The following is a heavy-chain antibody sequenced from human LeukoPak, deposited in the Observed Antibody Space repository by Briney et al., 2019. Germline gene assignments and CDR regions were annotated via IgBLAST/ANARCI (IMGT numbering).Heavy chain of an antibody. CDR3: ARGGDYDILTGFDY. CDR1: GGTFSSYA. Sequence: SVKVSCKASGGTFSSYAISWMRQAPGQGLEWMGGIIPIFGTANYAQKFQGRVTITADKSTSTAYMELSSLRSEDTAVYYCARGGDYDILTGFDYWGQGTLVTVSS. J-gene: IGHJ4*02. V-gene: IGHV1-69*06. D-gene: IGHD3-9*01. CDR2: IIPIFGTA.